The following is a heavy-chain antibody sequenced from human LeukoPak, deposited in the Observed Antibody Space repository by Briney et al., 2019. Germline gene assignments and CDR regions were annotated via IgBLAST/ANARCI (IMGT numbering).Heavy chain of an antibody. CDR3: ARAPLFSGSAFDI. CDR2: IHHTGNT. V-gene: IGHV4-59*01. CDR1: GGSITSYY. D-gene: IGHD3-10*01. Sequence: SETLSLTCTVSGGSITSYYWNWIRQPPGKGLEWIGYIHHTGNTFYNPSLKSRLFMSVDTSKNQFSLKLSSVTAADTAVYYCARAPLFSGSAFDIWGQGTMVTVSS. J-gene: IGHJ3*02.